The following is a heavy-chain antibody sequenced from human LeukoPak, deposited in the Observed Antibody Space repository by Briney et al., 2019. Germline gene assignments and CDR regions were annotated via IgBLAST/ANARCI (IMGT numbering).Heavy chain of an antibody. V-gene: IGHV1-8*01. J-gene: IGHJ6*02. CDR3: ARADCSSTSCLYYYYYYGMDV. D-gene: IGHD2-2*01. Sequence: ASVKVSCKASGYTFTSYDINWVRQATGQGLEWMGWMNPNSGNTGYAQKFQGRVTMTRNTSISTAYMELSSLRSEDTAVYYCARADCSSTSCLYYYYYYGMDVWGQGTTVTVSS. CDR2: MNPNSGNT. CDR1: GYTFTSYD.